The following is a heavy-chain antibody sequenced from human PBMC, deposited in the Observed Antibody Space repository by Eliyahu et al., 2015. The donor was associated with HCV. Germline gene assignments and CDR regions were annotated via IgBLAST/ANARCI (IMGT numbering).Heavy chain of an antibody. V-gene: IGHV4-34*01. Sequence: QVQLQQWGAGLLKPSETLSLTCAVYGGSFSGYYWSWIRQPPGKGLEWIGEINYSGSTNYNPSLESRVTISVDTSKNQFSLKLTSVTAADTAVYYCAREPRDAGRWYWASSGMDVWGQGTTVTVSS. J-gene: IGHJ6*02. D-gene: IGHD2-15*01. CDR3: AREPRDAGRWYWASSGMDV. CDR1: GGSFSGYY. CDR2: INYSGST.